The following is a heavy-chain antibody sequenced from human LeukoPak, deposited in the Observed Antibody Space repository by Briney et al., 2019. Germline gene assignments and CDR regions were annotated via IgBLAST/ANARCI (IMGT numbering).Heavy chain of an antibody. CDR2: IYHSGT. CDR3: ARQGRNAFDI. J-gene: IGHJ3*02. CDR1: GGSISSYY. V-gene: IGHV4-59*08. Sequence: SETLFLTCTVSGGSISSYYWSWIRQPPGKGLEWIGYIYHSGTNYNPSLKSRVTISVDTSKNQFSLRLSSVTAADTAVYFCARQGRNAFDIWGQGTMVTVSS.